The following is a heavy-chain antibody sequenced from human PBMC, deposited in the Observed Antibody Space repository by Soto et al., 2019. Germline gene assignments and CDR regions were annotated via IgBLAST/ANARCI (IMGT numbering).Heavy chain of an antibody. V-gene: IGHV3-30*18. J-gene: IGHJ4*02. D-gene: IGHD1-20*01. CDR1: GFTFSSYS. CDR2: ISYDGRMK. Sequence: PGGSLRLSCAASGFTFSSYSMHWVRQAPGKGLEWVAVISYDGRMKYYAESVKGRFTISRDNSKNTLYVQMNSLRAEDTAVYYCAKDVTGTTPYWGEGTLVTVSS. CDR3: AKDVTGTTPY.